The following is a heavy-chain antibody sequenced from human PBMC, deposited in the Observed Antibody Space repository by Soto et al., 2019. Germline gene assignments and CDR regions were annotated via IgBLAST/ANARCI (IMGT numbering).Heavy chain of an antibody. CDR2: FFYTGTT. J-gene: IGHJ4*02. V-gene: IGHV4-39*01. D-gene: IGHD2-15*01. CDR3: VRPRGGTISATYVDS. Sequence: QLQLQESGPGLVKPSETLSLTCTVSGGSISSSSYFWGWIRQPPGKGLEWIGTFFYTGTTYYSPSLKSRVTISVDTSKNQFSLKLTSVTAADTAMYYCVRPRGGTISATYVDSWGQGTLVTVSS. CDR1: GGSISSSSYF.